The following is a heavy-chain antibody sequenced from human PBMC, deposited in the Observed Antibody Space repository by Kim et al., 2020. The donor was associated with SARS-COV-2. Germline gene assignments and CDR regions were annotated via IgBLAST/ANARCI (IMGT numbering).Heavy chain of an antibody. J-gene: IGHJ4*02. Sequence: TYSADYVKGRFTNSRDNSKSTLYLQMNSRGAEDTAVYYCAKSAVAGPFDYWGQGTLVTVSS. D-gene: IGHD6-19*01. CDR2: T. V-gene: IGHV3-23*01. CDR3: AKSAVAGPFDY.